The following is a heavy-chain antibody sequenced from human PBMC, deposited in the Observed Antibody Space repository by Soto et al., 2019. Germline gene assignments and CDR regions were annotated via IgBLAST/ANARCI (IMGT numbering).Heavy chain of an antibody. Sequence: QVQLVQSGAEVKKPGSSVKVSCKASGGTFSSYAISWVRQAPGQGLEWMGGIIPIFGTANYAQKFQGRVTITADESPSTAYMELSSLRSEDTAVDYGGRDQRQLVRGWFDPWGQGTLVTVSS. CDR3: GRDQRQLVRGWFDP. CDR2: IIPIFGTA. CDR1: GGTFSSYA. J-gene: IGHJ5*02. D-gene: IGHD6-13*01. V-gene: IGHV1-69*12.